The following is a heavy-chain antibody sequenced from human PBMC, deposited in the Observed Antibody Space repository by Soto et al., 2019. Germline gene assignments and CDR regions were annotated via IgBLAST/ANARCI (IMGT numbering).Heavy chain of an antibody. D-gene: IGHD6-19*01. CDR2: ISGNGDSA. J-gene: IGHJ4*02. Sequence: VQLLESGGGLVQPGGSLRLSCAASGFTFRDYAMSWVRQAPGKGLEWLSDISGNGDSARHAESVKGRFTISRDNSRNTLYLQMNRLRVDDTAVYYCGKERRGSGWSVCNFWGQGTLVTVSS. CDR1: GFTFRDYA. V-gene: IGHV3-23*01. CDR3: GKERRGSGWSVCNF.